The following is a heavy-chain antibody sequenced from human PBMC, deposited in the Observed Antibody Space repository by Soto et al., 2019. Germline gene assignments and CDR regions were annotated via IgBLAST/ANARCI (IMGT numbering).Heavy chain of an antibody. CDR2: IYYSGST. D-gene: IGHD6-19*01. Sequence: SETLSLTCTVSGGSISSSSYYWGWIRQPPGKGLEWIGSIYYSGSTYYDPSLKSRVTISVDTSKNQFSLKLSSVTAADTAVYYCASVLVVKWLVRGGQNWFDPWGQGTLVTVSS. V-gene: IGHV4-39*01. CDR3: ASVLVVKWLVRGGQNWFDP. J-gene: IGHJ5*02. CDR1: GGSISSSSYY.